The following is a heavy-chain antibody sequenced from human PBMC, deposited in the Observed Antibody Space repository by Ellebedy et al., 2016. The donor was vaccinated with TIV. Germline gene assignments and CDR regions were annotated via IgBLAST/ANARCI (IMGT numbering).Heavy chain of an antibody. Sequence: MPGGSLRLSCTVSVYSIISGYFWVWVRQPPGKGLEWIGSIYHSGNTYYNPSLKSRVTISVDTSKNQFSLKLSSVTAADTAVYYCARDGTSTRFDPWGQGTLVTVSS. CDR3: ARDGTSTRFDP. J-gene: IGHJ5*02. CDR1: VYSIISGYF. V-gene: IGHV4-38-2*02. CDR2: IYHSGNT. D-gene: IGHD2/OR15-2a*01.